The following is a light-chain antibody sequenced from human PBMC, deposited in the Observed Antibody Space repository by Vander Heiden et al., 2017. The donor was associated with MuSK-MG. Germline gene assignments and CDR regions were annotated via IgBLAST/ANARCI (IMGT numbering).Light chain of an antibody. V-gene: IGLV2-14*03. J-gene: IGLJ2*01. CDR3: NADTTISTVL. CDR1: SSSLGSYSF. Sequence: QSALTQPASLSGSPGQSITLPCPGTSSSLGSYSFVSWYQQNPGKAPKLIIYDVSNRPSGVSYRCSGSKSGNTASLTISGLQAEDEADYYCNADTTISTVLFGGGTKLTVL. CDR2: DVS.